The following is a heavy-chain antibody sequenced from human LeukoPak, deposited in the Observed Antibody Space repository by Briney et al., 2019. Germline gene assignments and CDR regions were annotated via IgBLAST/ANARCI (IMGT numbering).Heavy chain of an antibody. Sequence: GGSLRLSCAASGFTFSSYAMSWVRQAPGKGLEWVSAISGSGGSTYYADSVKGRFTISRDNSKNTLYLQMNSLRAEDTAVYYCAKDRPFTGATTVVYFDYWGQGTLVTVSS. V-gene: IGHV3-23*01. J-gene: IGHJ4*02. CDR3: AKDRPFTGATTVVYFDY. CDR2: ISGSGGST. D-gene: IGHD1-26*01. CDR1: GFTFSSYA.